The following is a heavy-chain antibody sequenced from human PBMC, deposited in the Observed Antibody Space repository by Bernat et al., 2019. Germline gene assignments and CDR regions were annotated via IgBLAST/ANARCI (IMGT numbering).Heavy chain of an antibody. CDR3: TRHPYSGYDYGMDY. V-gene: IGHV3-73*02. D-gene: IGHD5-12*01. CDR2: IRSKANSDGK. J-gene: IGHJ4*02. Sequence: EVQLVESGGGLVQPGGSLKLSCAASGFTFSGSAMHWVRQASGKGLEWVGRIRSKANSDGKAYAASVKGRFTISRDDSKNTAYLQMNSLKTEDTAVYYCTRHPYSGYDYGMDYWGQGTLVTVSS. CDR1: GFTFSGSA.